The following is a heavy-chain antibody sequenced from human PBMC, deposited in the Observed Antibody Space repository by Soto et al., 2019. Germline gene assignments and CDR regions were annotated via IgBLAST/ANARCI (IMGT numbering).Heavy chain of an antibody. CDR3: AREGVAPYYYYGMDV. V-gene: IGHV1-18*01. CDR1: GYTFTRYG. D-gene: IGHD5-12*01. CDR2: ISTYNGDT. J-gene: IGHJ6*02. Sequence: ASVKVSCKASGYTFTRYGISWVRQATGQGLEWMGWISTYNGDTNYAQTFQGRVTMTTDTSTSTVHMEVRSLRSDDTAVYYCAREGVAPYYYYGMDVWGQGTPVTVSS.